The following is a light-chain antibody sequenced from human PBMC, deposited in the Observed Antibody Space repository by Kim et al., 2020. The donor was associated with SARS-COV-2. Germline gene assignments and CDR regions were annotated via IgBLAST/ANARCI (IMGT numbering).Light chain of an antibody. V-gene: IGKV4-1*01. J-gene: IGKJ4*01. CDR3: QLYVIIPLT. CDR2: WVS. Sequence: RATIKCKSSQSVLDSANIKTYLALYQQKSGQPPKRHIFWVSAREAGVPGRLSVNVSGTDFTLTVSSRQAEDVAVYFCQLYVIIPLTFGGGTNLE. CDR1: QSVLDSANIKTY.